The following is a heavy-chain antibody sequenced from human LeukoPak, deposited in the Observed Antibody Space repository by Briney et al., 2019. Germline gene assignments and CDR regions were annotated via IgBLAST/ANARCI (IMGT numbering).Heavy chain of an antibody. V-gene: IGHV3-23*01. J-gene: IGHJ6*03. Sequence: GGSLRLSCAASGFTFSSYGMSWVRQAPGKGLEWVSAISGSGSSTYYAASVKGRFTISRDNSKNSLYLQMNSLRAEDTAVYYCAREHYFYYMDGWGKGTTVTVSS. CDR1: GFTFSSYG. CDR3: AREHYFYYMDG. CDR2: ISGSGSST.